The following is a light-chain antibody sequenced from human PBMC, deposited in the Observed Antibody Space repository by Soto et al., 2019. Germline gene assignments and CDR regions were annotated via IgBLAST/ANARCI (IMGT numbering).Light chain of an antibody. J-gene: IGKJ1*01. V-gene: IGKV3-20*01. CDR2: GAF. CDR3: QQYGSSGT. Sequence: EIVLTQSPGTLSLSPGERATLSCRASPSVTNFLAWYQQKPGQAPRLLIYGAFNRATGIPARFSGSGSGTDFTLTISRLEPEDFAVYYCQQYGSSGTFGQGTKVDI. CDR1: PSVTNF.